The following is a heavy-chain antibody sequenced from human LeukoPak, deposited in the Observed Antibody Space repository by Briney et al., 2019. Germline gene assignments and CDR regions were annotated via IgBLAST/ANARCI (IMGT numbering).Heavy chain of an antibody. CDR2: ISASGHYI. CDR1: VFTFRSLA. V-gene: IGHV3-23*01. J-gene: IGHJ6*03. Sequence: PGGSLRLSCEASVFTFRSLAMSWVRQAPGKGREWLSGISASGHYIYYADSVKGRFTISRDNVKNTLYREMNSLRAEDTAVYYCARDGSWGDYQFYFYMDVWGKGTTVTVSS. CDR3: ARDGSWGDYQFYFYMDV. D-gene: IGHD2-2*01.